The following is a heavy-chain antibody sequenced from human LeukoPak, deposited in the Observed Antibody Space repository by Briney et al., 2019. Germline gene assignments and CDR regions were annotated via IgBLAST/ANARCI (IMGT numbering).Heavy chain of an antibody. J-gene: IGHJ6*02. D-gene: IGHD3-3*01. Sequence: GASVKVSCKASGYAFTSYDINWVRQATGQGLEWTGWMNPNSGNTGYAQKFQGRVTMTRNTSISTAYMELSSLRSEDTAVYYCARGKTRITIFGVVIYYYGMDVWGQGTTVTVSS. CDR1: GYAFTSYD. CDR2: MNPNSGNT. CDR3: ARGKTRITIFGVVIYYYGMDV. V-gene: IGHV1-8*01.